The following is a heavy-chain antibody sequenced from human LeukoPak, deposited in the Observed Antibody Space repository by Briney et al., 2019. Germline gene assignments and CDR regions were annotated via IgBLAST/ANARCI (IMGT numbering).Heavy chain of an antibody. CDR2: IFPGDSET. V-gene: IGHV5-51*01. Sequence: GESLKIPCQGSGYSFTTYWIGWVRQMPGKGLEWMGIIFPGDSETIYSPSFQGQVTISADKSINTAYLQWSSLKASDTAMYYCATSESQTKFDYWGQGTLVTASS. CDR1: GYSFTTYW. CDR3: ATSESQTKFDY. J-gene: IGHJ4*02. D-gene: IGHD1/OR15-1a*01.